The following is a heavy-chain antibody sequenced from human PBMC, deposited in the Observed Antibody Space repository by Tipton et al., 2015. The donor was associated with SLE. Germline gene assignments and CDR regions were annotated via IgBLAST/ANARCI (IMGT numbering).Heavy chain of an antibody. D-gene: IGHD5-18*01. J-gene: IGHJ4*02. CDR3: ARHVYNYGPYYFDY. Sequence: TLSLTCTVSDGSISDYYWTWIRQPAGEGLEWIGRIYASGSTNYNPSLKSRVTISVDTSKNQFSLKLSSVTAADTAVYYCARHVYNYGPYYFDYWGQGTLVTVSS. CDR2: IYASGST. V-gene: IGHV4-4*07. CDR1: DGSISDYY.